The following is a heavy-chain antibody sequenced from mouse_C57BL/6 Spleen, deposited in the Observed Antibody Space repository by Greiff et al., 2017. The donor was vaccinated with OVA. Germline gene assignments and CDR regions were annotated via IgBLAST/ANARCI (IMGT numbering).Heavy chain of an antibody. CDR2: ISYDGSN. J-gene: IGHJ2*01. CDR3: ARDLGLEQVYFDY. Sequence: EVKLMESGPGLVKPSQSLSLTCSVTGYSITSGYYWNWIRQFPGNKLEWMGYISYDGSNKYNPSLKNRISITRDTSKNQFFLKLNSVTTEDTATYYCARDLGLEQVYFDYWGQGTTLTVSS. V-gene: IGHV3-6*01. D-gene: IGHD4-1*01. CDR1: GYSITSGYY.